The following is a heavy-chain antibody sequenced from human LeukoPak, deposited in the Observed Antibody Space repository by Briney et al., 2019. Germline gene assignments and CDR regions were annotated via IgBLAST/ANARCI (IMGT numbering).Heavy chain of an antibody. J-gene: IGHJ5*02. CDR3: ARGAPRWWFDP. CDR2: IYTFGNT. Sequence: PSQTLSLTCTVSGGSISSDSYYWTWIRRPAGKGLEWIGLIYTFGNTNYNPSLKSRVTISVDTSKNQSSLKLSSVTAADTAIYYCARGAPRWWFDPWGQGILVTVSS. CDR1: GGSISSDSYY. D-gene: IGHD4-23*01. V-gene: IGHV4-61*02.